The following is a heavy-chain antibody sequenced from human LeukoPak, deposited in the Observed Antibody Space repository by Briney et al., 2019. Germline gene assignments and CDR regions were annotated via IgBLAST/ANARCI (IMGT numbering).Heavy chain of an antibody. D-gene: IGHD6-13*01. V-gene: IGHV3-23*01. J-gene: IGHJ4*02. CDR1: GFTLSSYA. Sequence: PGGSLRLSCAASGFTLSSYAMSWVRQAPGKGLEWVSAISGSGDTIYYADSVRGRFTVSRDNAKRSLYLQMNSLRAEDTAVYYCARDRDSSWYGVFDYWGQGTLVTVSS. CDR2: ISGSGDTI. CDR3: ARDRDSSWYGVFDY.